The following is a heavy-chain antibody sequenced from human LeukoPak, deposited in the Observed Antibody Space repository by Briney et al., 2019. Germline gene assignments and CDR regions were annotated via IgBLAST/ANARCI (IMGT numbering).Heavy chain of an antibody. Sequence: ASVKVSCKASGYTFTNYDINWVRQATGQGLEWMGWMIPNSGDTGYAQKFQGRVTITRNTSISTAYMELSSLRSEDMAVYYCARGPPPPDFGVLTDFDYWGQGTLVTVSS. CDR3: ARGPPPPDFGVLTDFDY. CDR1: GYTFTNYD. CDR2: MIPNSGDT. D-gene: IGHD3-3*01. J-gene: IGHJ4*02. V-gene: IGHV1-8*03.